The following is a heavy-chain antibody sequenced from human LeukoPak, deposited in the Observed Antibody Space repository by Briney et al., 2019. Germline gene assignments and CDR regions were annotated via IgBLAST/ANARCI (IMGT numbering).Heavy chain of an antibody. CDR3: AKGSTVTRSWYFDL. V-gene: IGHV3-9*01. J-gene: IGHJ2*01. Sequence: GGSLRLSCAASGFTFDDYAMHWVRQAPGKGLEWVSGISWNSGSIGYADSVKGRFTISRDNAKNPLYLQMNSLRAEDTALYYCAKGSTVTRSWYFDLWGRGTLVTVSS. CDR2: ISWNSGSI. D-gene: IGHD4-17*01. CDR1: GFTFDDYA.